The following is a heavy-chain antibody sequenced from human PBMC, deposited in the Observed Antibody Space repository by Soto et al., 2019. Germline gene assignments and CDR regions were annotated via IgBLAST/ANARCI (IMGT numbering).Heavy chain of an antibody. Sequence: GGSLRLSCAASGFTFSSYAMSWVRQAPGKGLEWVSAISGSGGSTYYADSVKGRFTISRDNSKNTLYLQMNSLRAEDTAVYYCAKDPQVLPGGNRGYYFDYWGQGTLVTVSS. CDR1: GFTFSSYA. D-gene: IGHD2-15*01. J-gene: IGHJ4*02. CDR2: ISGSGGST. CDR3: AKDPQVLPGGNRGYYFDY. V-gene: IGHV3-23*01.